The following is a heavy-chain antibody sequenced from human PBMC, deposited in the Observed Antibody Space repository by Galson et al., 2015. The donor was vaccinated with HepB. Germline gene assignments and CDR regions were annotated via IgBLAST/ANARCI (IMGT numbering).Heavy chain of an antibody. CDR2: INPSGGST. Sequence: SVKVSCKASGYNFISYCMHWVRQAPGQGLEWMGIINPSGGSTDYAPKFQGRVTLTRDTSTSTVFMELSSLRSDDTAVYFCARGVLLWDGPDYWGQGTVVTVSS. CDR3: ARGVLLWDGPDY. D-gene: IGHD3-10*01. J-gene: IGHJ4*02. V-gene: IGHV1-46*01. CDR1: GYNFISYC.